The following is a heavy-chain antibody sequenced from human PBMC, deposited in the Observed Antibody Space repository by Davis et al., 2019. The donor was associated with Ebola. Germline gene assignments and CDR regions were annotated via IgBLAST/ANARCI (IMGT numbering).Heavy chain of an antibody. J-gene: IGHJ5*02. CDR2: IYPGDSET. CDR1: GYSGTASW. CDR3: ARLAVSSSRLGWFDP. D-gene: IGHD5/OR15-5a*01. V-gene: IGHV5-51*01. Sequence: GESLKISCKGSGYSGTASWIGWVRQMPGKGLEWMGSIYPGDSETRYSPSFQGQVTISADTSISTAYLQWSSLKASDSGTYYCARLAVSSSRLGWFDPWGQGTLVTVSS.